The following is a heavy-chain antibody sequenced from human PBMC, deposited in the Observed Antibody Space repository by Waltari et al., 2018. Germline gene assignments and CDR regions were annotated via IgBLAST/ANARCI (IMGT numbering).Heavy chain of an antibody. Sequence: QVQLQESGPGLVKPSETLSLTCAVSGYSISSGYYWGWTRQPPGKGLEWIGSIYHSGSTYYNPSLKSRVTISVDTSKNQFSLKLSSVTAADTAVYYCARDGYNYYYYGMDVWGQGTTVTVSS. V-gene: IGHV4-38-2*02. CDR1: GYSISSGYY. D-gene: IGHD5-12*01. CDR2: IYHSGST. J-gene: IGHJ6*02. CDR3: ARDGYNYYYYGMDV.